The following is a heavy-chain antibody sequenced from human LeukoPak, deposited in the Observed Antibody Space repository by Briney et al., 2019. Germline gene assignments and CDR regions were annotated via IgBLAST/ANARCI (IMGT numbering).Heavy chain of an antibody. CDR3: ARGVVVVPAAILYYFAY. Sequence: PSETLSLTCAVYGGSFSGYYWSWIRQPPGKGLEWIGEINHSGSTNYNPSLKSRVTISVDTSKNQFSLKLSSVTAADTAVYYCARGVVVVPAAILYYFAYGGKETLVTVPS. CDR2: INHSGST. J-gene: IGHJ4*02. CDR1: GGSFSGYY. V-gene: IGHV4-34*01. D-gene: IGHD2-2*01.